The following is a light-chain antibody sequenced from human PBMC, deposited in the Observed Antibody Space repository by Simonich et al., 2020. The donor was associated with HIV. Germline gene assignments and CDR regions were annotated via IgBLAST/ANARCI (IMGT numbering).Light chain of an antibody. CDR2: WAA. J-gene: IGKJ1*01. CDR3: QQYYSTPRT. Sequence: DIVMTQSPDSLAVSLGERATINCRSSQSVLYRSNNKNYLAGYQQKPGQPPKLLIYWAATRESGVPDRFSGSGSGTDFTLTISSLQAEDVAVYYCQQYYSTPRTFGQGTKVEIK. CDR1: QSVLYRSNNKNY. V-gene: IGKV4-1*01.